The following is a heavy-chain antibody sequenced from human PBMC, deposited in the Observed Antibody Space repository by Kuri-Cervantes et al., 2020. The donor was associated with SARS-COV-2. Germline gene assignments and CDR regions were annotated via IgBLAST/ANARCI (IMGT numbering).Heavy chain of an antibody. D-gene: IGHD2-2*01. CDR1: GFTFSSYS. CDR2: ISSSSSYI. CDR3: ARGGDIVVLPAAIGYYYGMDV. Sequence: LSLTCAASGFTFSSYSMNWVRQAPGKGLKWVSSISSSSSYIYYADSVKGRFTISRDNAKNLLYLQMNSLRAEDTAVYYCARGGDIVVLPAAIGYYYGMDVWGQGTTVTVSS. V-gene: IGHV3-21*01. J-gene: IGHJ6*02.